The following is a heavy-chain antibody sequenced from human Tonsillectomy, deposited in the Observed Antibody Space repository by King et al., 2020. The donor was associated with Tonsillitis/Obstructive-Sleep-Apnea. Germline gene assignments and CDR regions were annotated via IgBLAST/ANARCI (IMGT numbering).Heavy chain of an antibody. CDR3: ARDSYDSSAYYYLPLPYYFDY. CDR1: GFTFSSYA. V-gene: IGHV3-30*04. Sequence: VQLVESGGGVVQPGRSLRLSCAASGFTFSSYAMHWVRQAPGKGLEWVAVITYDASNKYYADSVKGRFTISRDNSKNTLYLQMNSLRAEDTAVYYCARDSYDSSAYYYLPLPYYFDYWGQGTLVTVSS. CDR2: ITYDASNK. D-gene: IGHD3-22*01. J-gene: IGHJ4*02.